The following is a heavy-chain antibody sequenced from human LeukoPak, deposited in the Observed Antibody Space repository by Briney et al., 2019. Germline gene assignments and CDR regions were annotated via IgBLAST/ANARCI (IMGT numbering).Heavy chain of an antibody. CDR2: IYYSGST. J-gene: IGHJ6*04. V-gene: IGHV4-31*03. Sequence: PSETLSLTCTVSGGSISSGGYYWSWIRQHPGKGLEWIGYIYYSGSTYYNPSLKSRVTISVDTSKNQFSLKLSSVTAADTAVYYCARYCSSTGCYPSGYYYYGMDVWGKGTTVTVSS. CDR3: ARYCSSTGCYPSGYYYYGMDV. D-gene: IGHD2-2*01. CDR1: GGSISSGGYY.